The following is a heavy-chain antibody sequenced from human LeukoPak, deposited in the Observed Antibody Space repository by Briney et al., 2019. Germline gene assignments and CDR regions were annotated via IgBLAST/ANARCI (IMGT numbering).Heavy chain of an antibody. Sequence: GGSLRLSCAASGFTFSSYEMNWVRQAPGKGLEWVSYISSSGSTIYYADSVKGRFTISRDSAKNSLYLQMNSLRAEDTAVYYCARDDLHSYYYDSSGYYSGFDYWGQGTLVTVSS. CDR3: ARDDLHSYYYDSSGYYSGFDY. CDR2: ISSSGSTI. CDR1: GFTFSSYE. J-gene: IGHJ4*02. D-gene: IGHD3-22*01. V-gene: IGHV3-48*03.